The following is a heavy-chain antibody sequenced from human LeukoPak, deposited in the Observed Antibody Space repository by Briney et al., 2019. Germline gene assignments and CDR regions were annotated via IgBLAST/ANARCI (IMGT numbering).Heavy chain of an antibody. J-gene: IGHJ6*04. CDR2: ISYDGSNK. Sequence: PGGSLRLSCAASGFTFSSYAMHWVRQAPGKGLEWVAVISYDGSNKYYADSVKGRFTISRDNSKNTLHLQMNSLRAEDTAVYYCAREYNGMDVWGKGTTVTVSS. D-gene: IGHD1-14*01. CDR1: GFTFSSYA. CDR3: AREYNGMDV. V-gene: IGHV3-30*04.